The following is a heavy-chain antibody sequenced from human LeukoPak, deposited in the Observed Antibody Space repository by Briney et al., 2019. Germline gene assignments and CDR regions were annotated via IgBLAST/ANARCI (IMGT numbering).Heavy chain of an antibody. V-gene: IGHV1-2*02. CDR2: INPNSGGT. J-gene: IGHJ4*02. CDR1: GYTFTGYY. D-gene: IGHD4-17*01. CDR3: AREHNGDYSYYFDY. Sequence: ASVKVSCKASGYTFTGYYMHWVRQAPGQGLEWMGWINPNSGGTNYAQKFQGRVTMTRDTSISTAYMELSRLRSDDTAVYYCAREHNGDYSYYFDYWGQGTLVTVSS.